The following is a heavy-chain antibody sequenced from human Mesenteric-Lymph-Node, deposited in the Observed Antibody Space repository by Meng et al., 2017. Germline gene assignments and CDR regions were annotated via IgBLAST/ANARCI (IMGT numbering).Heavy chain of an antibody. CDR1: GDSSFSNRPT. D-gene: IGHD2-21*02. CDR2: TYYRSKLYN. J-gene: IGHJ4*02. CDR3: SRQTASWAHFDY. V-gene: IGHV6-1*01. Sequence: QLQLPQSCPRLLEPSQTLSLHCALSGDSSFSNRPTWNWIRQSPSRGLEWLGRTYYRSKLYNDYAVSVKSRISINPDTSKNQFSLQLNSVTPEDTAVYYCSRQTASWAHFDYWGQGALVTVSS.